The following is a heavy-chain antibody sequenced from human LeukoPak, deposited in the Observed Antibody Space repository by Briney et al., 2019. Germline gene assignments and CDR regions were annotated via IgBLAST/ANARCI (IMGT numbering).Heavy chain of an antibody. D-gene: IGHD1-26*01. J-gene: IGHJ3*02. V-gene: IGHV3-21*01. CDR3: ARDLGTWELPDAFDI. CDR2: ISSSSSYI. CDR1: GFTFSNAW. Sequence: GGSLRLSCAASGFTFSNAWMNWVRQAPGKGLEWVSSISSSSSYIYYADSVKGRFTISRDNAKNSLYLQMNSLRAEDTAVYYCARDLGTWELPDAFDIWGQGTMVTVSS.